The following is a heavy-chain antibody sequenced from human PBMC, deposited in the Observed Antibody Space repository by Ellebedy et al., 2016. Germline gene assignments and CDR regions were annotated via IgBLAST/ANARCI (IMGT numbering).Heavy chain of an antibody. D-gene: IGHD3-16*01. J-gene: IGHJ4*02. CDR3: ARGWGRTGFDC. CDR1: GDGVSANSGG. V-gene: IGHV6-1*01. CDR2: TYYSSKWYN. Sequence: SQTLSLTCAISGDGVSANSGGWNWIRQSPSGGLEWLGRTYYSSKWYNDYAVSVKGRISVNPDPSKNQFSRQLNSVTPEDTAMYCCARGWGRTGFDCWGQGTLVTVSS.